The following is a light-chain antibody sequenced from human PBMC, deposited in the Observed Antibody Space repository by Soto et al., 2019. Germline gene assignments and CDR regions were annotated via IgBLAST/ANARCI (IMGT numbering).Light chain of an antibody. Sequence: EIVLTQSPGTLSLSPGERATLSCRASQCVSSYLAWYQQKPGQAPRLLIYDASNRAPGIPARFSGSGSGTDFTLTISSLEPEDFAVYYCQQRSHWPTFGGGTKVDIK. CDR3: QQRSHWPT. CDR2: DAS. J-gene: IGKJ4*01. CDR1: QCVSSY. V-gene: IGKV3-11*01.